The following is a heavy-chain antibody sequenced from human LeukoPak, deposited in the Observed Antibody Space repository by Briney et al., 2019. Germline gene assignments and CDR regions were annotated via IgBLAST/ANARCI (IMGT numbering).Heavy chain of an antibody. D-gene: IGHD3-16*01. CDR3: ARRRGGATQFNYFDP. J-gene: IGHJ5*02. Sequence: GDSLRLSCAAPGFTFTKYWMTWVRQAPGKGLEWVGNIKQDGSDKNYMDSVKGRFTISRDNTKNSVYLQMSSLRAEDTAVYYCARRRGGATQFNYFDPWGQGTLVTVSS. CDR1: GFTFTKYW. CDR2: IKQDGSDK. V-gene: IGHV3-7*01.